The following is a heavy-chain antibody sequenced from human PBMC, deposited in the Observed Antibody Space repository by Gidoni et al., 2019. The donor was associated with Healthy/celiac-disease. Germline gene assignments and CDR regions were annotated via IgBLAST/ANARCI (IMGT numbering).Heavy chain of an antibody. CDR1: GFTFDDYA. CDR2: ISWNSGSI. Sequence: EVQLVESGGGLVQPGRSLRLSCAASGFTFDDYAMHWVRQAPGKVLALVSGISWNSGSIGYADSVKGRFTISRDNSKNSLYLQMNSLRAEDTALYYCAKDREKSSGWYRGFDYWGQGTLVTVSS. J-gene: IGHJ4*02. CDR3: AKDREKSSGWYRGFDY. D-gene: IGHD6-19*01. V-gene: IGHV3-9*01.